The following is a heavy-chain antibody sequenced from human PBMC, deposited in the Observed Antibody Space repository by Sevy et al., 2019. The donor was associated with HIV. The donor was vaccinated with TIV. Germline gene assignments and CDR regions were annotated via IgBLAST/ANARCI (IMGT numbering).Heavy chain of an antibody. CDR2: IRSKTYSGTT. V-gene: IGHV3-49*03. D-gene: IGHD3-16*01. CDR1: GFTFGDYA. J-gene: IGHJ6*02. Sequence: GGSLRLSCTGSGFTFGDYAMSWIRQAPGKGLEWVGFIRSKTYSGTTEYAASVKGRFTNSREDSKNIAYLQMNSLKTEDIAIYYCTRRRGTISPYYYFGMDVWGQGRTVTVSS. CDR3: TRRRGTISPYYYFGMDV.